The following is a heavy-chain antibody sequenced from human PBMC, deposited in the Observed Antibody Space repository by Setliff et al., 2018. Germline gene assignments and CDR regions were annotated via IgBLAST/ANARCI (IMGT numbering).Heavy chain of an antibody. V-gene: IGHV3-15*01. CDR2: IKSKGEAETA. J-gene: IGHJ4*02. CDR3: AKPQVELRWGFES. CDR1: GITFKNAW. D-gene: IGHD3-16*01. Sequence: GGSLRLSCRASGITFKNAWMTWVRQAPGKGLEWVGRIKSKGEAETANYGVPVKGRFTISRDDSTNTIYLHMTSLRAEDTAVYYCAKPQVELRWGFESWGQGTLVTVS.